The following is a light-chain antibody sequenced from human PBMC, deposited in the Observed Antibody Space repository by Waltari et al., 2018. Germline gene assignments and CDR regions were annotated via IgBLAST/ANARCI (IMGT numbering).Light chain of an antibody. V-gene: IGKV1-39*01. J-gene: IGKJ1*01. CDR2: ASS. CDR3: QQSFSSWT. CDR1: QSIGSD. Sequence: DIQMTQSPSALSASVGDRVTVTCRASQSIGSDLNWYQQKPGKAPKVLIYASSSLQGGVPSRFGGSGSGTDFTLTISSLQPEDSATYFCQQSFSSWTFGQGTKVEIK.